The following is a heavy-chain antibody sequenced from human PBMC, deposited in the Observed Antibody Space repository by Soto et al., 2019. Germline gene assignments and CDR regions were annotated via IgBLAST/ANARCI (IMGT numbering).Heavy chain of an antibody. D-gene: IGHD3-16*01. CDR1: GGSFSGYY. CDR2: INHSGST. J-gene: IGHJ6*02. CDR3: ARAGGRNHYYYGMDV. V-gene: IGHV4-34*01. Sequence: QVQLQQWGAGLLKPSETLSFTCAVYGGSFSGYYWSWIRQPPGKGLEWIGEINHSGSTNYNPSLKSRVTISVDTSKNQFSLKLSSVTAADTAVYYCARAGGRNHYYYGMDVWGQGTTVTVSS.